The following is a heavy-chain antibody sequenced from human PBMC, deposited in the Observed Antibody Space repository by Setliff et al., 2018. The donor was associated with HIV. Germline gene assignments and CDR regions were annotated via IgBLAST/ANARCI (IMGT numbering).Heavy chain of an antibody. CDR3: TRRGADSYYPRPLDV. V-gene: IGHV4-61*01. Sequence: SETLSLTCTVPGGSVSTGNYYWNWIRQPPGKGLEWIGYIFYSGSTNYNPSLKIRVTISVDTSKNQFSLRLNSVTAADTAIYYCTRRGADSYYPRPLDVWGKGTTVTVSS. CDR2: IFYSGST. J-gene: IGHJ6*04. D-gene: IGHD3-10*01. CDR1: GGSVSTGNYY.